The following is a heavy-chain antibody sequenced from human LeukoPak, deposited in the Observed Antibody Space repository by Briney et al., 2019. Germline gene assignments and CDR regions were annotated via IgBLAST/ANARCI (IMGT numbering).Heavy chain of an antibody. CDR3: ARAIWYGSGTTAFDY. V-gene: IGHV4-4*07. CDR2: IYNSGST. J-gene: IGHJ4*02. Sequence: KPSEPLSLTCTVSGGSISSYYWSWIRQPAGKGLEWIGRIYNSGSTNYNTNYNPSLTSRVTMSVDTSKNQFSLKLNSVTAADTAVYFCARAIWYGSGTTAFDYWGQGTLVTVSP. D-gene: IGHD3-10*01. CDR1: GGSISSYY.